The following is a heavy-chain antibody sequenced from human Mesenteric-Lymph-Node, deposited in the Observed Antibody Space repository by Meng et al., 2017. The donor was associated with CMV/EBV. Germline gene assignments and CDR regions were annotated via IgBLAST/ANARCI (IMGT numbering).Heavy chain of an antibody. Sequence: WGVSGDSISSGDSYWSWIRQPPGKGLEWIGYIYESGSTSYNPSLESRVTISVDTSKNQFSLKVMSVTAADTAVYYCAREGTNSYYFDYWGQGTLVTVSS. D-gene: IGHD1-14*01. CDR1: GDSISSGDSY. CDR2: IYESGST. V-gene: IGHV4-30-4*01. J-gene: IGHJ4*02. CDR3: AREGTNSYYFDY.